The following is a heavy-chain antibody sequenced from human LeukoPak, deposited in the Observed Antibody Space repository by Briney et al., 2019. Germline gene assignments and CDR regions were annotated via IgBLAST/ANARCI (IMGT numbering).Heavy chain of an antibody. CDR1: GFTFTDYY. CDR2: IDHSGST. J-gene: IGHJ4*02. V-gene: IGHV4-34*01. D-gene: IGHD3-10*01. CDR3: ARGRKGGSAL. Sequence: LRLSCAASGFTFTDYYMSWIRQPPGKGLEWIGEIDHSGSTNYNPSLESRVTISVDRANNQFSLKLSSVTAADTAFYYCARGRKGGSALWGQGTLVTVSS.